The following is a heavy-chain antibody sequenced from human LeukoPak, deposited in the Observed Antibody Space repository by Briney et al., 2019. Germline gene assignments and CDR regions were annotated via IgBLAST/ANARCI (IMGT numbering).Heavy chain of an antibody. Sequence: ASVKVSCKASGYTFTSYYMHWVRQAPGQGLEWMGIINPSGGSTSYAQKFQGRVTMTRDTSTSTVYMELSSLRSEDTAVYYCARDLGRWLQPDYFDYWGQGTLVTVSS. D-gene: IGHD5-24*01. CDR1: GYTFTSYY. J-gene: IGHJ4*02. V-gene: IGHV1-46*01. CDR3: ARDLGRWLQPDYFDY. CDR2: INPSGGST.